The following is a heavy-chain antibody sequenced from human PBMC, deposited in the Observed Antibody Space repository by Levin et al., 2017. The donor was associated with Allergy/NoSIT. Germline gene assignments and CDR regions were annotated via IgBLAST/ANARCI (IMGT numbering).Heavy chain of an antibody. CDR3: ASLSQQLVLPGDAFDI. CDR1: GFTFSSYG. D-gene: IGHD6-13*01. J-gene: IGHJ3*02. Sequence: GESLKISCAASGFTFSSYGMHWVRQAPGKGLEWVAVIWYDGSNKYYADSVKGRFTISRDNSKNTLYLQMNSLRAEDTAVYYCASLSQQLVLPGDAFDIWGQGTMVTVSS. V-gene: IGHV3-33*01. CDR2: IWYDGSNK.